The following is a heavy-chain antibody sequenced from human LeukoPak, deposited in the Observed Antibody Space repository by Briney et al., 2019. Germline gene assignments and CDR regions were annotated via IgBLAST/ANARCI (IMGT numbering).Heavy chain of an antibody. CDR1: GFTFSSYA. J-gene: IGHJ4*02. V-gene: IGHV3-64D*09. Sequence: PGGSLRLSCSASGFTFSSYAMHWVRQAPGKGLEYVSVISSNGDSTYYADSLKGRFTISRDNSKNTLYLQMSSLRPEDTAVYYCVKGQQCILTGYYFDYWGQGTLVTVSS. D-gene: IGHD3-9*01. CDR2: ISSNGDST. CDR3: VKGQQCILTGYYFDY.